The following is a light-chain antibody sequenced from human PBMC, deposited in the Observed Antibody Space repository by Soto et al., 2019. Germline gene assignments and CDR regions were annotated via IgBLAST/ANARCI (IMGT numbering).Light chain of an antibody. Sequence: EIVLTQSPGTRSLSPGERATLSCRASQSVSSSYLAWYQQKPGQAPRLLIYGASSRATGIPDRFSGSGSGTDFTLTISRLEPEDFAVYYCQQYGSSPLTFGGGTKGEIK. J-gene: IGKJ4*01. V-gene: IGKV3-20*01. CDR3: QQYGSSPLT. CDR2: GAS. CDR1: QSVSSSY.